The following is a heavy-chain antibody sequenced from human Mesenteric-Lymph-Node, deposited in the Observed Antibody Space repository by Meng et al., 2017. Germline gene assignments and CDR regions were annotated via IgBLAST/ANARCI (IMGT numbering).Heavy chain of an antibody. D-gene: IGHD3-10*01. CDR3: ARALVRGNYYYYGMDV. CDR1: GGSISSYY. Sequence: SETLSLTCNVSGGSISSYYWSWLRQTPGKGLEWIGCVYYSGSTNYNPSLKSRVTISVDTSKNQFSLKLSSVTAADTAVYYCARALVRGNYYYYGMDVWGQGTTVTVSS. V-gene: IGHV4-59*01. J-gene: IGHJ6*02. CDR2: VYYSGST.